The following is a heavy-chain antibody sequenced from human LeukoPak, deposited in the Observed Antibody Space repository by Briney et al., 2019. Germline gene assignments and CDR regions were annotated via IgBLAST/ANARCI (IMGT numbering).Heavy chain of an antibody. CDR3: ARVVAAAYYYCYYMDV. J-gene: IGHJ6*03. CDR1: GGSISSSSYY. CDR2: IYYSGST. Sequence: SETLSLTCTVSGGSISSSSYYWGWIRQPPGKGLEWIGSIYYSGSTYYNPSLKSRVTISVDTSKNQFSLKLSSVAAADTAVYYCARVVAAAYYYCYYMDVWGKGTTVTVSS. D-gene: IGHD6-13*01. V-gene: IGHV4-39*07.